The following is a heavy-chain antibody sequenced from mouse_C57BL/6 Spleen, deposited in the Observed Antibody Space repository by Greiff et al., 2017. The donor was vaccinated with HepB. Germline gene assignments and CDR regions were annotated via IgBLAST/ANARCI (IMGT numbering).Heavy chain of an antibody. CDR3: ARDGGTGSWDY. CDR2: IYPRSGNT. V-gene: IGHV1-81*01. Sequence: VQLQQSGAELARPGASVKLSCTASGYTFTSYGISWVKQRTGQGLEWIGEIYPRSGNTYYNEKFKGKATLTADKSSSTAYMVLRSLTSEDSAVYFCARDGGTGSWDYWGQGTTLTVSS. J-gene: IGHJ2*01. CDR1: GYTFTSYG. D-gene: IGHD6-1*01.